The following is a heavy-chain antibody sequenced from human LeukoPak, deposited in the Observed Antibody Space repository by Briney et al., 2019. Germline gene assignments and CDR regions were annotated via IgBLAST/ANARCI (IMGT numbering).Heavy chain of an antibody. V-gene: IGHV3-7*01. CDR3: TRDRSRAEDD. CDR2: INQGGSDK. J-gene: IGHJ4*02. CDR1: GFTFSGHW. Sequence: GGSLRLSCVASGFTFSGHWMSWVRQAPGKGLEWVANINQGGSDKYYVDSVKGRFTISRDNANNLLYLQMNSLRGEDTAVYYCTRDRSRAEDDWGQGTLVTVSP. D-gene: IGHD1-14*01.